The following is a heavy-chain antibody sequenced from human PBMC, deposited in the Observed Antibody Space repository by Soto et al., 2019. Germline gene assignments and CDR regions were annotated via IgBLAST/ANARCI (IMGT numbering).Heavy chain of an antibody. V-gene: IGHV3-53*01. CDR3: ARENDGVPYFDY. D-gene: IGHD1-1*01. Sequence: EVQLVESGGGLIQPGGSLRLSCAASGFTVSSNYMSWVRQAPGKGLEWVSVIYSGGSTYYADSVKGRFTISRDNYKNTLYLQMNSLRAEDTAVYYCARENDGVPYFDYWGQGTLVTVSS. CDR1: GFTVSSNY. CDR2: IYSGGST. J-gene: IGHJ4*02.